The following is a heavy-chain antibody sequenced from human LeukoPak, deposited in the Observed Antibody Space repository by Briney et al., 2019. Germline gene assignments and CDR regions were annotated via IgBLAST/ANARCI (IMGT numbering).Heavy chain of an antibody. CDR2: ISSSSDTI. V-gene: IGHV3-48*01. CDR3: ARNTPTYSTPEN. D-gene: IGHD5-18*01. CDR1: GFPFSSYA. Sequence: GGSLRLSCEASGFPFSSYAMSWVRQAPGKGLEWVSYISSSSDTIYYAASVKGRFTISRDNAKNSLYLHMNSLRAEDTAMYYCARNTPTYSTPENWGQGTLVTVS. J-gene: IGHJ4*02.